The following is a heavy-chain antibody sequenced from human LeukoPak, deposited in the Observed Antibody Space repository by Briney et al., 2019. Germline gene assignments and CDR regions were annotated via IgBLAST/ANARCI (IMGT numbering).Heavy chain of an antibody. Sequence: GGSLRLSCAASGSTFSSYSMNWVRQAPGKGLEWVSSISSSSSYIYYADSVKGRFTISRDNAKNSLYLQMNSLRAEDTAVYYCARERRGEYYFDYWGQGTLVTVSS. CDR1: GSTFSSYS. CDR2: ISSSSSYI. J-gene: IGHJ4*02. V-gene: IGHV3-21*01. D-gene: IGHD3-10*01. CDR3: ARERRGEYYFDY.